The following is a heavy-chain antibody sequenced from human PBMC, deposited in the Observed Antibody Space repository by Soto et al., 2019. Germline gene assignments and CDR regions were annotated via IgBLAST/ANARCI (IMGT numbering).Heavy chain of an antibody. CDR1: GDRFTDYY. D-gene: IGHD5-12*01. Sequence: QVQLVQSGAEVKEPGASVTVSCRASGDRFTDYYMHWVRQAPGQGLEWMGWINSNSGVTKYAQKFQGWVTMTRDTSIRTVYMQLSRLGFDDTAIYYCARESGGATATLDYYYFYMDVWGTGTTVTVSS. J-gene: IGHJ6*03. CDR3: ARESGGATATLDYYYFYMDV. V-gene: IGHV1-2*04. CDR2: INSNSGVT.